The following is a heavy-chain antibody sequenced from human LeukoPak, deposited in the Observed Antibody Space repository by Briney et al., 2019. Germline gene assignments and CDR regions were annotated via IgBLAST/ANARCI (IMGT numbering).Heavy chain of an antibody. J-gene: IGHJ6*02. CDR2: IYYSGST. D-gene: IGHD3-10*02. V-gene: IGHV4-59*08. CDR1: GDSISSYY. CDR3: ARHPTVRGMLLDV. Sequence: SETLSLTCTVSGDSISSYYWSWIRQPPGKGLEWIGYIYYSGSTNYNPSLKSRVTISLDASKKQFSLELSSVTAADTAVYFCARHPTVRGMLLDVWGRGTTVTVAS.